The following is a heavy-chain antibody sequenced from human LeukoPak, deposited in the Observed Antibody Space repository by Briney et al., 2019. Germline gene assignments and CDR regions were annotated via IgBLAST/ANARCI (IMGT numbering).Heavy chain of an antibody. J-gene: IGHJ4*02. V-gene: IGHV1-2*02. CDR3: ARGGRGSASCYAYDY. CDR1: GYIFIDYN. Sequence: AAVKVSCKASGYIFIDYNMHWERQAPGQGLEWMGWVNPYSGVTNYAQKFQARVTMTRDTSIRTAYMELSSLESEDTAVYYCARGGRGSASCYAYDYWGQGTLVTVSS. D-gene: IGHD2-2*01. CDR2: VNPYSGVT.